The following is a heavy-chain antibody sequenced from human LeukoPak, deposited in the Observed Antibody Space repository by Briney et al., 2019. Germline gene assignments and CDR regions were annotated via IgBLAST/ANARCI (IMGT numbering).Heavy chain of an antibody. V-gene: IGHV3-7*01. CDR3: ARSRGSGYYYDY. Sequence: GGSLRLSCAASGFTFSSYWMSWVRQAPGKGLEWVANIKEDGSEKYYVDSVKGRFTISRDNAKNSLYLEMNSLRAEDTAVYYCARSRGSGYYYDYWGQGTLVTVSS. CDR1: GFTFSSYW. D-gene: IGHD3-22*01. J-gene: IGHJ4*02. CDR2: IKEDGSEK.